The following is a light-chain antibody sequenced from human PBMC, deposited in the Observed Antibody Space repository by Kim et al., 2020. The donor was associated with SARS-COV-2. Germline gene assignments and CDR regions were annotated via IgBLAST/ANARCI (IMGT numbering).Light chain of an antibody. J-gene: IGKJ3*01. CDR2: WAS. Sequence: DIVMTQSPDCLAVSLGERATINCTSSQSVLWSSNNENYLAWYQQKAGHPPKLLIYWASTRESGVPDRFSGSGSGTDFTLTISSLQAEDAAVYYCQQYYSLPLTFVPGTKVDIK. CDR1: QSVLWSSNNENY. V-gene: IGKV4-1*01. CDR3: QQYYSLPLT.